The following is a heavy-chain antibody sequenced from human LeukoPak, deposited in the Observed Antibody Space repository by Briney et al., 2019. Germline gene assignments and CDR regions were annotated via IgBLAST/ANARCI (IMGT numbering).Heavy chain of an antibody. CDR3: ARGTGDPQRFDP. D-gene: IGHD4-17*01. J-gene: IGHJ5*02. CDR2: ISSRSSAT. V-gene: IGHV3-48*02. Sequence: GGSLRLSCAASGFTFSTYSMNWVRQAPGKGLEWVAYISSRSSATYYADSVKGRFTISRDSAKNSLYLQMNSLRDEDTAVYYCARGTGDPQRFDPWGQGTLVTVSS. CDR1: GFTFSTYS.